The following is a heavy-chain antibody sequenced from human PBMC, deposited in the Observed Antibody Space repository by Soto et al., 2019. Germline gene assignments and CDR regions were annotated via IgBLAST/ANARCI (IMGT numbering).Heavy chain of an antibody. V-gene: IGHV3-33*01. CDR2: IWYDGSNK. Sequence: QVQLVESGGGVVQPGRSLRLSCAASGFTLSSYGMHWVRQAPGKGLEWVAVIWYDGSNKYYADSVKGRFTISRDNSKNTLYLQMNSLRAEDTAVYYCASERAVPAAIMDLYYYYMDVWGKGTTVTVSS. J-gene: IGHJ6*03. D-gene: IGHD2-2*02. CDR3: ASERAVPAAIMDLYYYYMDV. CDR1: GFTLSSYG.